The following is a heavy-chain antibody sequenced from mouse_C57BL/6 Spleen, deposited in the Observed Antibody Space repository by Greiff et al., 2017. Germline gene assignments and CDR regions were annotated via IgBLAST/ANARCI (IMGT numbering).Heavy chain of an antibody. CDR2: INPNNGGT. CDR3: ARFGIYYGNYWYFDV. V-gene: IGHV1-18*01. CDR1: GYTFTDYN. D-gene: IGHD2-1*01. Sequence: VQLQQSGPELVKPGASVKIPCKASGYTFTDYNMDWVKQSHGKSLEWIGDINPNNGGTIYNQKFKGKATLTVDKSSSTAYMELRSLTSEDTAVYYCARFGIYYGNYWYFDVWGTGTTVTVSS. J-gene: IGHJ1*03.